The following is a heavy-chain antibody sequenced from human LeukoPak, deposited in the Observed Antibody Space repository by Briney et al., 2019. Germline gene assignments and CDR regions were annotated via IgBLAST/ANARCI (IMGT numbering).Heavy chain of an antibody. CDR2: IKSKTDGGTT. CDR1: GFTFVNAW. J-gene: IGHJ4*02. Sequence: GGPLELSGAASGFTFVNAWLSGVGQPPGKGREWVGRIKSKTDGGTTDYAAPVKGRFTISRDDSKNTLYLQMNSLKTEDTAVYYCTTDIVVVVAATAADYWGQGTLVTVSS. V-gene: IGHV3-15*01. CDR3: TTDIVVVVAATAADY. D-gene: IGHD2-15*01.